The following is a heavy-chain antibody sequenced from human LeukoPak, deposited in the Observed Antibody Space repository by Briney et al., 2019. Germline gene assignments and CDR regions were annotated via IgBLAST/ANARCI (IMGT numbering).Heavy chain of an antibody. CDR2: IFYSGST. Sequence: SETLSLTCTVSGGSISSSNYYWGWIRQPPGKGLEWIGNIFYSGSTHYNPSLKSRVTISVDTSKNQFSLKLNSVTAADTAVYHCARGGGRAGRDSSGYPNFDYWGQGTLVTVSS. D-gene: IGHD3-22*01. CDR3: ARGGGRAGRDSSGYPNFDY. CDR1: GGSISSSNYY. J-gene: IGHJ4*02. V-gene: IGHV4-39*01.